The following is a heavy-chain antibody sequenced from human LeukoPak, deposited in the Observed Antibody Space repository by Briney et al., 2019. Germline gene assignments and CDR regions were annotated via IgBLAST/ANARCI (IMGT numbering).Heavy chain of an antibody. V-gene: IGHV5-51*01. CDR2: IYPGDSDV. Sequence: GESLKISCKGSGYNFNTYWITWVRQMPGKGLEWMGIIYPGDSDVRYSPSFQGQVTISADKSISTAYLQWSSLKASDTAMYYCARHRTTSFDYWGQGTLVTVSS. CDR3: ARHRTTSFDY. CDR1: GYNFNTYW. J-gene: IGHJ4*02. D-gene: IGHD1-1*01.